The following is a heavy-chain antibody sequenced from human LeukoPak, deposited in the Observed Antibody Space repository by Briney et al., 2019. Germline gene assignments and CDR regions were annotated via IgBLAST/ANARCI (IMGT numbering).Heavy chain of an antibody. J-gene: IGHJ4*02. CDR1: GYTLTEVS. Sequence: ASVKVSCKVSGYTLTEVSIHRVRQTPGEGLEWMGGFDPEDGETIYAQKFQGRVYMTEDTSTDTANMELSSLRSEDTAVYYCATGGTYSYGDTTYHTFDYWGQGTLLTVSS. V-gene: IGHV1-24*01. CDR3: ATGGTYSYGDTTYHTFDY. CDR2: FDPEDGET. D-gene: IGHD3-10*01.